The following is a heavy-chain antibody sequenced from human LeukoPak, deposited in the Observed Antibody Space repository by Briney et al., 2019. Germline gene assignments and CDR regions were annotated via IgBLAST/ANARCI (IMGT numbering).Heavy chain of an antibody. CDR3: ARAGSRDGYNWFDY. Sequence: GGSLRLSCAASGFTFSSYGMHWVRQAPGKGLEWEAVIWYDGSNKYYADSVKGRFTISRDNSKNTLYLQMNSLRAEDTAVYYCARAGSRDGYNWFDYWGQGTLVTVSS. D-gene: IGHD5-24*01. J-gene: IGHJ4*02. CDR1: GFTFSSYG. V-gene: IGHV3-33*01. CDR2: IWYDGSNK.